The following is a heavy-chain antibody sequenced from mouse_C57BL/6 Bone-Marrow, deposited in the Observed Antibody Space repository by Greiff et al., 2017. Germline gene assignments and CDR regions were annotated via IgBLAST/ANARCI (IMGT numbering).Heavy chain of an antibody. CDR3: SGRNYYGSSRPFDY. CDR2: ISPGSGST. J-gene: IGHJ2*01. D-gene: IGHD1-1*01. Sequence: QVQLQQPGAELVKPGASVKMSCKASGYTFTSYWITWVKQRPGQGLEWIGDISPGSGSTNYNEKFKSKATLTVDTSSSTAYMQLSSLTSEDSAVYYCSGRNYYGSSRPFDYWGQGTTLTVSS. CDR1: GYTFTSYW. V-gene: IGHV1-55*01.